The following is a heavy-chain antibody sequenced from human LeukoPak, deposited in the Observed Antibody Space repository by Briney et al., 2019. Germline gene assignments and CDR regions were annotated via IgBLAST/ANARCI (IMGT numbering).Heavy chain of an antibody. V-gene: IGHV1-2*06. Sequence: ASVKVSCKASGYTFTGYYIHWVRQAPGQGREWMGHINPNNGGTNYAQKFQGRVTMTRGTSINTAYMELNSLRSDDTAIYYCARDHLAAAGSGGWGQGTLVTVSS. CDR1: GYTFTGYY. CDR3: ARDHLAAAGSGG. CDR2: INPNNGGT. D-gene: IGHD6-13*01. J-gene: IGHJ4*02.